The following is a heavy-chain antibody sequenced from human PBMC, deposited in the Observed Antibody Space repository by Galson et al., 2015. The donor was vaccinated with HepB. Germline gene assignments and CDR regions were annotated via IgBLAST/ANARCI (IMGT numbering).Heavy chain of an antibody. J-gene: IGHJ3*02. CDR1: GFAFSSYS. CDR3: TRSGTSSRGAFDI. Sequence: SLRLSCAVSGFAFSSYSLNWVRQAPGKGLEWVSYISSGSSTIYYADSVKGRFTISRDNAKNSLYLQMNSLRAEDTAKYYCTRSGTSSRGAFDIWGQGTIVTVSS. D-gene: IGHD1-14*01. CDR2: ISSGSSTI. V-gene: IGHV3-48*01.